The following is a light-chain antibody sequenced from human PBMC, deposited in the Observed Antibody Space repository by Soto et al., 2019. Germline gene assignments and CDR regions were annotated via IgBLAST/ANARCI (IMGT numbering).Light chain of an antibody. J-gene: IGKJ2*01. CDR3: QQYGTSPYT. Sequence: EIVLTQSPGTLSLSPGERGTLSCRASQSVRGNYLAWYQQKPGQAPRLLIYAASTRVPGIPDTFRGSGSGTDFTLTISRLEHEDFAVYYCQQYGTSPYTFGQGTNLEIK. CDR2: AAS. CDR1: QSVRGNY. V-gene: IGKV3-20*01.